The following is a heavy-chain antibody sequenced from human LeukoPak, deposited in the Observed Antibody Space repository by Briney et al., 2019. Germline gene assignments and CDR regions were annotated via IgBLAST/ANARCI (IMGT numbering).Heavy chain of an antibody. D-gene: IGHD6-13*01. Sequence: PGGSLRLSCAASGFTFSSYWMHWVRQAPGKGLLWVSRINIDGRSTSYAPSVTGRFTMSRDNAKNTVYLQMNSLRAEDTAVYYCARISIAAAGDFDFWGQGTLVTVSS. V-gene: IGHV3-74*01. J-gene: IGHJ4*02. CDR1: GFTFSSYW. CDR2: INIDGRST. CDR3: ARISIAAAGDFDF.